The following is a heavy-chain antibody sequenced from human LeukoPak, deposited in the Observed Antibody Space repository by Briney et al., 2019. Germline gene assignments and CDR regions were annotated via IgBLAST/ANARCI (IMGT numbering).Heavy chain of an antibody. CDR3: ATESPDFWSGPNDY. Sequence: GASVKDSCKASGYIFISYYMHWVRPAPGQGLAWMGIINPSGGSTRYAQKFQGGVTMTRDMSTNTVYMELSSLRSEDTAVYYCATESPDFWSGPNDYWGQGTLVTVSS. D-gene: IGHD3-3*01. J-gene: IGHJ4*02. CDR1: GYIFISYY. V-gene: IGHV1-46*01. CDR2: INPSGGST.